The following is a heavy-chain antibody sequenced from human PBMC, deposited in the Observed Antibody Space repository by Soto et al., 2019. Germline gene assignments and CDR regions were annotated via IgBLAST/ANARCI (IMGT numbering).Heavy chain of an antibody. J-gene: IGHJ6*03. CDR2: IYYSGST. CDR3: ARDPPQYSSSWYYMDV. CDR1: GGSISSYY. V-gene: IGHV4-59*01. Sequence: SETLSLTCTVSGGSISSYYWSWSRQLPGKGLEWIGYIYYSGSTNYNPSLKSRVTISVDTSKNQFSLKLSSVTAADTAVYYCARDPPQYSSSWYYMDVWGKGTTVTVSS. D-gene: IGHD6-13*01.